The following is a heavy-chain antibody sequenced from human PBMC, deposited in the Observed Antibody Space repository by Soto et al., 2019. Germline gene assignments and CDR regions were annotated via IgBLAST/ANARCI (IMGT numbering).Heavy chain of an antibody. CDR2: MNPNRSNT. V-gene: IGHV1-8*01. J-gene: IGHJ5*02. Sequence: QVQLMQSGAEVKKPGASVKVSCKASGYTFTTYDINWVRQAPGQGLEWMGWMNPNRSNTGYAEKFQGRVNMTRDTSIITAYMELRSLRYYDTAVYFCVMRVFLSHSHARIAPATLGFDPWCQVTLVTVSS. CDR3: VMRVFLSHSHARIAPATLGFDP. D-gene: IGHD3-16*01. CDR1: GYTFTTYD.